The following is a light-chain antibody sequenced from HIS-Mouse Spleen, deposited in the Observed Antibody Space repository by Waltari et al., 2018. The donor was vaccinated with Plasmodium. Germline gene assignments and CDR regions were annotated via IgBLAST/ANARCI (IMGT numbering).Light chain of an antibody. V-gene: IGKV3-20*01. CDR3: QQYGSSPYT. J-gene: IGKJ2*01. CDR1: QSVSSSY. CDR2: GAS. Sequence: EIVLTQSPGTLSWSPGERATLSCRASQSVSSSYLAWYQQKPGKAPRLLIYGASSRATGIPDGFSGSGSGTDFTLTISRLEPEDFAVYYCQQYGSSPYTFGQGTKLEIK.